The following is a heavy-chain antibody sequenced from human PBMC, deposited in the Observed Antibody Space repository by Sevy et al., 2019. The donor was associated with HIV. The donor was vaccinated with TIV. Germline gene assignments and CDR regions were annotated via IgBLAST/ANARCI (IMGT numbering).Heavy chain of an antibody. CDR1: GFTFSSYW. Sequence: GGSLRLSCAASGFTFSSYWMSWVRQAPGKGLEWVANIKQDGSEKYYVDSVKGRFTISRDNAKNSLYLQMNSLRADDTAVYYCARGKMDSYCSSTSCYDVYYGMDVWGQGTTVTVSS. V-gene: IGHV3-7*03. D-gene: IGHD2-2*01. CDR2: IKQDGSEK. CDR3: ARGKMDSYCSSTSCYDVYYGMDV. J-gene: IGHJ6*02.